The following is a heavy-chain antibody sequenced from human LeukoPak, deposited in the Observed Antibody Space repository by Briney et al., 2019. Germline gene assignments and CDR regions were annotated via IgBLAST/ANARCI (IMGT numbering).Heavy chain of an antibody. D-gene: IGHD6-6*01. Sequence: PSETLSLTCTVSGGSISSGGYYWSWIRQHPGKGLEWIGYIYYSGSTYYNPSLKSRVTISVDTSKNQFSLKLSSVTAADTAVYYCARESGEYSSSPSDYWGQGTLVTVSS. CDR1: GGSISSGGYY. J-gene: IGHJ4*02. CDR3: ARESGEYSSSPSDY. V-gene: IGHV4-30-4*08. CDR2: IYYSGST.